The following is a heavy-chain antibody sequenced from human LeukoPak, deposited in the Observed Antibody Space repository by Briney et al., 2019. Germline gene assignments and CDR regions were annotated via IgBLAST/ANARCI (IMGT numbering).Heavy chain of an antibody. J-gene: IGHJ4*02. CDR2: IKPDGSEK. Sequence: PGGSLRLSCAASGLTFTDFWMNWVRQAPGRGLEWVAHIKPDGSEKYYVDSVKGRFAISRDNAKNGVYLEMNSLRAEDTGVYYCSGRDSSRSPRAYWGQGTLVSVSS. D-gene: IGHD2-2*01. CDR1: GLTFTDFW. V-gene: IGHV3-7*01. CDR3: SGRDSSRSPRAY.